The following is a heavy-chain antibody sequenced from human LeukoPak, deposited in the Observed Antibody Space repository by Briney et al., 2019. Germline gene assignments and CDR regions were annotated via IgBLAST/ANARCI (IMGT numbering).Heavy chain of an antibody. J-gene: IGHJ6*03. CDR1: GYSFTNYW. Sequence: GESLKISCMGSGYSFTNYWIGWVRQMPGKGLEYMGIIYPGDSETRYSPSFQGQVTISADKSISTAYLQWSSLKASDTAMYYCARQMKGYSPYYYYYMDVWGKGTTVTISS. CDR3: ARQMKGYSPYYYYYMDV. D-gene: IGHD6-13*01. V-gene: IGHV5-51*01. CDR2: IYPGDSET.